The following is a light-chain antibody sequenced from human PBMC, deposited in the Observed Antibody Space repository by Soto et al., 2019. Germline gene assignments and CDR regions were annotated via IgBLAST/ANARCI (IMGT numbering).Light chain of an antibody. CDR1: QSVSNSF. V-gene: IGKV3-20*01. CDR2: GVS. J-gene: IGKJ2*01. CDR3: QQYSTLPHT. Sequence: ESVLTQSPGTLSLSPGERATLSCRASQSVSNSFFAWYQQKPGQAPRLLIYGVSSRATGIPDRFSGRGSGTDFTLTISRLEPEDFVVYYCQQYSTLPHTFGQGTKLEVK.